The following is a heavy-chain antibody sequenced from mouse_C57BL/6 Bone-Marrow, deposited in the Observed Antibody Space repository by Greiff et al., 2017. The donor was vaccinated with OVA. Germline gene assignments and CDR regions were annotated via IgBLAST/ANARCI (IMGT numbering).Heavy chain of an antibody. CDR1: GYTFTDYA. CDR2: ISTYYGDA. V-gene: IGHV1-67*01. J-gene: IGHJ4*01. CDR3: ARARYYYGSSYVPYAMDY. D-gene: IGHD1-1*01. Sequence: VKLMESGPELVRPGVSVKISCKGSGYTFTDYAMHWVKQSHAKSLEWIGVISTYYGDASYNQKFKDKATMTVDKSSSTAYMELARLTSEDSAVYYCARARYYYGSSYVPYAMDYWGQGTSVTVSS.